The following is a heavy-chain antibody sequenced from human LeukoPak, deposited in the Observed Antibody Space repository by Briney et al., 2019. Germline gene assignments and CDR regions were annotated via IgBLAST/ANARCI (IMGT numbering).Heavy chain of an antibody. Sequence: ASVKVSCKASGYTFTGYYMHWVRQAPGQGLEWMGWINLNSGGTNYAQKFQGRVTMTRDTSISTAYMELSRLRSDDTAVYYCASAVPAVRSKYFQHWGQGTLVTVSS. CDR1: GYTFTGYY. CDR2: INLNSGGT. D-gene: IGHD2-2*01. CDR3: ASAVPAVRSKYFQH. J-gene: IGHJ1*01. V-gene: IGHV1-2*02.